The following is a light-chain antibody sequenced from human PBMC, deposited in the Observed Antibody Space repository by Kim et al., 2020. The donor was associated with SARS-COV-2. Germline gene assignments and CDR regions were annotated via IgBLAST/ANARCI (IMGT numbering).Light chain of an antibody. J-gene: IGKJ4*01. CDR1: QGISNY. CDR3: QKYNSAPALI. Sequence: DIEMTQSPSSLSASVGDRVTITCRASQGISNYLAWYQQKPGKVPKLLIFGASTLQSGVPSRFSGSGSGTDFTLTISSLQAEDVATYYCQKYNSAPALIFGGGTKVDIK. CDR2: GAS. V-gene: IGKV1-27*01.